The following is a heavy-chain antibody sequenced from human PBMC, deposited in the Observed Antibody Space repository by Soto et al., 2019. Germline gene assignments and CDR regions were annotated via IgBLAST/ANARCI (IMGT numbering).Heavy chain of an antibody. CDR2: ISKSISSMGNYM. V-gene: IGHV3-21*01. D-gene: IGHD3-16*01. J-gene: IGHJ4*02. Sequence: EVQLVESGGGLVKPGGSLRLSCAASGFNFRTYTMNWVRQAPGKGLEWVSSISKSISSMGNYMFYADSVKGRFIISREDAENSLYLQMNSLRAEDTAVYYCARCPRVDDYVWGTQRFTKTEFDYWGQGTLVTVSS. CDR1: GFNFRTYT. CDR3: ARCPRVDDYVWGTQRFTKTEFDY.